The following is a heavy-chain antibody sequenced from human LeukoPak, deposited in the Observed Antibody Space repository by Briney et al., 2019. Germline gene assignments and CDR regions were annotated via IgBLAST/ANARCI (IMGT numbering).Heavy chain of an antibody. V-gene: IGHV4-39*01. CDR2: FYYSGST. CDR3: ARQGTSDTSHFDY. Sequence: SETLSLTCTVSGGSISSGTYYWAWIRQPPGRGLEWIGSFYYSGSTYYNPSLKSRVTISVDTSKNQFSLKLSSVTAADTAIYYCARQGTSDTSHFDYWGQETLVTVSS. CDR1: GGSISSGTYY. J-gene: IGHJ4*02. D-gene: IGHD2-2*01.